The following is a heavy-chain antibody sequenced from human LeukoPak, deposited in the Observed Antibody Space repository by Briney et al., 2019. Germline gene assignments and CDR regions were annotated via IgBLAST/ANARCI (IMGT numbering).Heavy chain of an antibody. Sequence: GGSLRLSCAASGFTFSSYAMTWVRQAPGKGLEWVSGISGSGGSTYYADSVKGRFTISRDNSKNTLYLQMNSLRAEDTAVYYCATYSSRWSLGGYWGQGTLVTVSS. J-gene: IGHJ4*02. V-gene: IGHV3-23*01. CDR2: ISGSGGST. CDR1: GFTFSSYA. D-gene: IGHD6-19*01. CDR3: ATYSSRWSLGGY.